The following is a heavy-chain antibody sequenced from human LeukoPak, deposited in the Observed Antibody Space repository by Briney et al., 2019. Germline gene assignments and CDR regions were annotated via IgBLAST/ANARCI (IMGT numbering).Heavy chain of an antibody. J-gene: IGHJ4*02. CDR1: GYTFTSYA. Sequence: ASVKVSCKASGYTFTSYAMNWVRQAPGQGLEWMGGIIPIFGTANYAQKFQGRVTITADESTSTAYMELSSLRSEDTAVYYCASGGGSSSSGVTDYWGQGTLVTVSS. D-gene: IGHD6-6*01. V-gene: IGHV1-69*13. CDR2: IIPIFGTA. CDR3: ASGGGSSSSGVTDY.